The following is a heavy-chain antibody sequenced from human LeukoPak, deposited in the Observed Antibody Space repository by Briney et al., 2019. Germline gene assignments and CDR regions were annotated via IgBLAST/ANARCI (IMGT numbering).Heavy chain of an antibody. Sequence: PSETLSLTCAVSGASISSGRYYWTWIRQPPGREPELIGYMYYTGNINYNPSLKSRVTILLDTSKNEFSLQLSSVTAADTAVYFCATYYGLGPIAYFDYWGQGALVTVSS. J-gene: IGHJ4*02. D-gene: IGHD3-10*01. CDR2: MYYTGNI. CDR1: GASISSGRYY. CDR3: ATYYGLGPIAYFDY. V-gene: IGHV4-61*01.